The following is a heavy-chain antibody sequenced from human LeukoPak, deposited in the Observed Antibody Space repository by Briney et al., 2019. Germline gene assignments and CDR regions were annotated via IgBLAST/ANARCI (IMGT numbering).Heavy chain of an antibody. CDR1: GDSVSSNSAA. CDR3: ARQGSGWINWFDP. CDR2: TYYRSKWYN. Sequence: SQTLSLTCAISGDSVSSNSAAWHWIRPSPSRDLEWLGRTYYRSKWYNDYAVSVKSRITINPDTSKNQFSLQLNYVTPEDTAVYYCARQGSGWINWFDPWGQGTLVTVSS. J-gene: IGHJ5*02. D-gene: IGHD6-19*01. V-gene: IGHV6-1*01.